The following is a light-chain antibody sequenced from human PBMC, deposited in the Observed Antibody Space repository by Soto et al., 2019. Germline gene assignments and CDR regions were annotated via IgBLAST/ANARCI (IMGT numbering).Light chain of an antibody. CDR3: AAWDDSLNGPV. V-gene: IGLV1-44*01. CDR2: SNN. CDR1: TSNIGSNA. Sequence: QSVLTQPPSASGTPGQTVTISCSGSTSNIGSNAVHWYQHLPGTAPKLLMYSNNQRPSGVRDRFSGFKSDTSASLAISGLQSEDEAEYYCAAWDDSLNGPVFGGVTKVTVL. J-gene: IGLJ3*02.